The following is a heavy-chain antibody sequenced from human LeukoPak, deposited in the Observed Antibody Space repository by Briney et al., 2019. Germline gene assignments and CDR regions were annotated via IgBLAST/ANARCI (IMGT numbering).Heavy chain of an antibody. Sequence: TSETLSLTCAVYGGSFSGCYWRWLRQPPGKGLEWIGEINHSGSTNYNPSLKSRVTISVDTSKNQFSLKLSPVTAADTAVYYCARGDIVVVPAAKYYYYYMDVWGKGTTVTVSS. CDR3: ARGDIVVVPAAKYYYYYMDV. D-gene: IGHD2-2*01. V-gene: IGHV4-34*01. CDR2: INHSGST. J-gene: IGHJ6*03. CDR1: GGSFSGCY.